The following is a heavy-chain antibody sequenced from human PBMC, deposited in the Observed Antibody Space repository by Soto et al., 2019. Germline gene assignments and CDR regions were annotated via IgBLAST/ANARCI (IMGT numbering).Heavy chain of an antibody. Sequence: ASVKVFCKASGSTFTGYYMHWVRQAPGQGLEWMGWINPNSGGTNYAQKFQGWVTMTRDTSISTAYMELSRLRSDDTAVYYCARDLYSGRYLAGGGAFDIWGQGTMVTVSS. CDR2: INPNSGGT. D-gene: IGHD1-26*01. CDR1: GSTFTGYY. J-gene: IGHJ3*02. V-gene: IGHV1-2*04. CDR3: ARDLYSGRYLAGGGAFDI.